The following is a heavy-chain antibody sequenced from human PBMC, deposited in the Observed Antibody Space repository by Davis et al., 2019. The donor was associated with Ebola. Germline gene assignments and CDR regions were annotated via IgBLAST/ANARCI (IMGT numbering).Heavy chain of an antibody. CDR2: IYPGDSDT. D-gene: IGHD3-22*01. V-gene: IGHV5-51*01. J-gene: IGHJ4*02. CDR1: GDSFTSYW. CDR3: ARQNYYDSSGTNFPFDY. Sequence: GESLKIPCQGSGDSFTSYWIAWVRQMPGKGLELMGIIYPGDSDTRYSPSFQGQVTISADKSISTAYLQWSSLKASDTAMYYCARQNYYDSSGTNFPFDYWGQGTLVTVSS.